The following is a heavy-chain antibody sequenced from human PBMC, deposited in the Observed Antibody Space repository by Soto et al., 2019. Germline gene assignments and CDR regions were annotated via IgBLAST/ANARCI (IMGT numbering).Heavy chain of an antibody. Sequence: QITLKESGPTLVKPTQTLTLTCTFSGFSLSTSGVGVGWIRQPPGKALEWLALIYWDDDKRYSPSLKSRLTITKDTSKNQVVLTMTNMDPVDTATYYCAQTPSWGSGWDKYYYYGMDVWGQGTTVTVSS. CDR1: GFSLSTSGVG. J-gene: IGHJ6*02. CDR2: IYWDDDK. CDR3: AQTPSWGSGWDKYYYYGMDV. V-gene: IGHV2-5*02. D-gene: IGHD6-19*01.